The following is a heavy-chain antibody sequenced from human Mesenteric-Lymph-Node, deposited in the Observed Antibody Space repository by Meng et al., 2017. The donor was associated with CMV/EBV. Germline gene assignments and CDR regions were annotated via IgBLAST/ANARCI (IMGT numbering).Heavy chain of an antibody. V-gene: IGHV3-20*04. J-gene: IGHJ4*02. Sequence: LSCAASGFTFDDYGMSWVRQAPGKGLEWVSGINWNGGSTGYADSVKGRFTISRDNAKNSLYLQMNSLRAEDTALYYCARGRKPGTFDYRGQGTLVTVSS. CDR2: INWNGGST. D-gene: IGHD7-27*01. CDR1: GFTFDDYG. CDR3: ARGRKPGTFDY.